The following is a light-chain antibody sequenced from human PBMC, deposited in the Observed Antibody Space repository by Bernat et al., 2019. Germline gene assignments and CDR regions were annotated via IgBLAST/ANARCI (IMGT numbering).Light chain of an antibody. Sequence: EIVLTQSPGTLSLSPGERATRSCRASQSVSSSYLAWYQQKPGQAPRLLIFGASSRATGIPDRFSGSGSGKDFTLTISRLEPDDFAVYYCQQYGSLITFGQGTRLENK. CDR2: GAS. J-gene: IGKJ5*01. V-gene: IGKV3-20*01. CDR3: QQYGSLIT. CDR1: QSVSSSY.